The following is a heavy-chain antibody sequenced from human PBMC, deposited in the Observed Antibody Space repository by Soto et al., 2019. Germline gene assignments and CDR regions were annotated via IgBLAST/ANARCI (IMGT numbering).Heavy chain of an antibody. D-gene: IGHD3-10*02. CDR2: ISGSGGST. Sequence: GGSLRLSCAASGFTFSSYAMSWVRQAPGKGLEWVSAISGSGGSTYYADSGKGRFTISRDNSKNTLCLQMNSLRAKDTAVYSCAKAGVRGVIIPPFDYWGQGPLATVSP. J-gene: IGHJ4*02. CDR1: GFTFSSYA. V-gene: IGHV3-23*01. CDR3: AKAGVRGVIIPPFDY.